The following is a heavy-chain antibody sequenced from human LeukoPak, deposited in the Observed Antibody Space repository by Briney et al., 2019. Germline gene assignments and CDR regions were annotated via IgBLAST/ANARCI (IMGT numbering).Heavy chain of an antibody. Sequence: ASVKVSCKASGYTVTSYDINWVRQATGQGLEWMGWMNPNSGNTGYAQKFQGRVTMTRNTSISTAYMKLSSLRSEDSAVYYCARGRTHSNSGWFDPWGQGTLVTVSS. D-gene: IGHD6-6*01. CDR3: ARGRTHSNSGWFDP. CDR1: GYTVTSYD. J-gene: IGHJ5*02. V-gene: IGHV1-8*01. CDR2: MNPNSGNT.